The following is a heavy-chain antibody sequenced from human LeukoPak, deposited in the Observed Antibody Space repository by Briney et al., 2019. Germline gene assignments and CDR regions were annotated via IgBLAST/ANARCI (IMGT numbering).Heavy chain of an antibody. J-gene: IGHJ5*02. V-gene: IGHV1-8*02. CDR2: MNPNSGNT. CDR3: ARRRSSVPLDP. D-gene: IGHD3-10*01. Sequence: PGGSLRLSCAASGFTFSSYGMHWVRQATGQGLEWMGWMNPNSGNTGYAQKFQGRVTLTRNTSIDTAYMELSSLGSEDTAVYYCARRRSSVPLDPWGQGTLVTVSS. CDR1: GFTFSSYG.